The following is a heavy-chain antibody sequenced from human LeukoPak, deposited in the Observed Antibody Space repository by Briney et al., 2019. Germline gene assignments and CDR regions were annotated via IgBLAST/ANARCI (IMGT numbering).Heavy chain of an antibody. CDR3: ATDFRYYQLLISISVLPNFHS. Sequence: ALVKPSVKVSGDRVTEFAIHWLRRCPGKGLGWLGGFDPQDGTKIYAQNFQGIVTMPEDTSTDTAYMDLSSLTFDDTAVYYCATDFRYYQLLISISVLPNFHSWGQ. D-gene: IGHD6-19*01. CDR2: FDPQDGTK. J-gene: IGHJ4*02. CDR1: GDRVTEFA. V-gene: IGHV1-24*01.